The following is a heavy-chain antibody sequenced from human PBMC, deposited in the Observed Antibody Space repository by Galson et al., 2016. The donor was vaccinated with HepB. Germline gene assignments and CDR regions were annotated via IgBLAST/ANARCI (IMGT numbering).Heavy chain of an antibody. CDR3: AKDIRSSVTGWGKLDAFDV. D-gene: IGHD3-16*01. CDR2: ISIRSDST. Sequence: SLRLSCAASGFTFNNYALNWARQAPGKGLEWVSAISIRSDSTFYADSVKGRFMIFRDNSKNTVYLQMNTLRVDDTATYYCAKDIRSSVTGWGKLDAFDVWGQGTMVTVSS. CDR1: GFTFNNYA. J-gene: IGHJ3*01. V-gene: IGHV3-23*01.